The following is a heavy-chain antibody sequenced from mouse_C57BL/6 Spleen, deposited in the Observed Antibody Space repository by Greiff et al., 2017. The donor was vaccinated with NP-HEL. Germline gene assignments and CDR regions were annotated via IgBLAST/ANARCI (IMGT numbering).Heavy chain of an antibody. Sequence: DVHLVESGGGLVKPGGSLKLSCAASGFTFSSYTMSWVRQTPEKRLEWVATISGGGGNTYYPDSVKGRFTISRDNAKNTLYLQMSSLRSEDTALYYCARHFYYYGSSAYWGQGTLVTVSA. V-gene: IGHV5-9*01. D-gene: IGHD1-1*01. J-gene: IGHJ3*01. CDR3: ARHFYYYGSSAY. CDR1: GFTFSSYT. CDR2: ISGGGGNT.